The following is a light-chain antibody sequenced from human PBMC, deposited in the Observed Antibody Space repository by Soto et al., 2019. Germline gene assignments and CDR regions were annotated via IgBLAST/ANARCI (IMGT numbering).Light chain of an antibody. CDR1: SSDVGGYHY. CDR3: SSYGSTSTRYV. Sequence: QSALTQPASASGSPGQSITISCTGTSSDVGGYHYVSWYQQHPGKAPKLMIYEVSNRPSGVSNRFSGSKSGNTASLTISGLQAEDEADYFCSSYGSTSTRYVFGTGTKLTVL. CDR2: EVS. J-gene: IGLJ1*01. V-gene: IGLV2-14*01.